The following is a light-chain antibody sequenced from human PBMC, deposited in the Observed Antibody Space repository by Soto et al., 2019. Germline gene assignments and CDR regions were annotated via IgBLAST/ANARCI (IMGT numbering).Light chain of an antibody. V-gene: IGKV1-5*01. CDR1: QSINNW. CDR3: QQYSSYSQA. CDR2: DAS. Sequence: DIQMTQSPSTLSTSVGDRVTITCRASQSINNWLAWYQQRPGKAPKLLIYDASSLESGVPARFSGSGSGTEFTLTISSLQPGDFATYYCQQYSSYSQAFGQGTKVEIK. J-gene: IGKJ1*01.